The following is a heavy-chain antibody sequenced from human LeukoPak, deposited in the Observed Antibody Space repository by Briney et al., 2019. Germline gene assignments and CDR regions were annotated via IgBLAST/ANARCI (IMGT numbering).Heavy chain of an antibody. D-gene: IGHD3-10*01. CDR2: IYYSGST. J-gene: IGHJ5*02. CDR3: AGGGYYGSGSYGAIDWFDP. CDR1: GGSISSYY. Sequence: SETLSLTCTVSGGSISSYYWSWIRQPPGKGLEWIGYIYYSGSTNYNPSLKSRVTISVDTSKNQFSLKLSSVTAADTAVYYCAGGGYYGSGSYGAIDWFDPWGQGTPVTVSS. V-gene: IGHV4-59*01.